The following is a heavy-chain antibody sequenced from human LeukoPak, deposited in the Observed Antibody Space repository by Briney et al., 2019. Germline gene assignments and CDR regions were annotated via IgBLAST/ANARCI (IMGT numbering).Heavy chain of an antibody. D-gene: IGHD3-3*01. CDR2: IKSKTDGGTT. V-gene: IGHV3-15*01. CDR3: TTEIITIFGVVSSLVDY. CDR1: GFTFSNAW. J-gene: IGHJ4*02. Sequence: GGSLRLSCAASGFTFSNAWMSWVRQAPGKGLEWVGRIKSKTDGGTTDYAAPVKGRFTISRDDSKNTLYLQMNSLKTEDTAVYYCTTEIITIFGVVSSLVDYWGQGTLVTVSS.